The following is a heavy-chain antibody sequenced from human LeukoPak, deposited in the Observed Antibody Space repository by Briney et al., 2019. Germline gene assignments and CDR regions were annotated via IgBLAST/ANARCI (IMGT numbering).Heavy chain of an antibody. V-gene: IGHV1-8*02. D-gene: IGHD5-24*01. Sequence: ASVKVSCKASGYTFTDYDINWVRQATGQGLEWMGWMNPNSGNTGYALKFQGRVTMTRNTSISTAYMELNSLRSEDTAVYYRARARSYRHQLNALSYWFDPWGQGTLVTVSS. CDR2: MNPNSGNT. CDR3: ARARSYRHQLNALSYWFDP. J-gene: IGHJ5*02. CDR1: GYTFTDYD.